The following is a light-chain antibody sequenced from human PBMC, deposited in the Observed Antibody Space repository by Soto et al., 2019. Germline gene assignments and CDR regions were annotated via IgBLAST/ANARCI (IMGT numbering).Light chain of an antibody. J-gene: IGKJ1*01. CDR2: RAS. V-gene: IGKV3-20*01. Sequence: EIVLTQSPGTLPLSPGESATLSCRASQSVNTNYLAWYQHKPGQAPRLRIYRASNRATGIPDKFSGSGSGTDFTLTISRLEPEDFAVYYCQQYGNSPWTFGQGTKVEI. CDR1: QSVNTNY. CDR3: QQYGNSPWT.